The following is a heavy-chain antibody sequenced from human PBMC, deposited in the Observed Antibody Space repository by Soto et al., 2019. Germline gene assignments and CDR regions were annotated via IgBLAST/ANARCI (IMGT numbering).Heavy chain of an antibody. CDR2: IYYSGST. D-gene: IGHD3-10*01. J-gene: IGHJ4*02. V-gene: IGHV4-31*03. CDR3: ARYPGRITMVRGVTIEGGYFDY. Sequence: SETLSLTCTVSGGSISSGGYYWSWIRQHPGKGLEWIGYIYYSGSTYYNPSLKSRVTISVDTSKNQFSLKLSSVTAADTAVYYCARYPGRITMVRGVTIEGGYFDYWGQGTLVTVSS. CDR1: GGSISSGGYY.